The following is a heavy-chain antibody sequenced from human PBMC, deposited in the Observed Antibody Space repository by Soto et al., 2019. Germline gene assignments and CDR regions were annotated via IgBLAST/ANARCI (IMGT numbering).Heavy chain of an antibody. J-gene: IGHJ6*02. CDR2: ISAYNGNT. Sequence: ASVKVSCKTSGYTFTNAGICWVRQAPGQGLEWMGWISAYNGNTNYAQKFQGWVTMTRDTSISTAYMELSRLRSDDTAVYYCARVNGYSYGIYGMDVWGQGTTVTVSS. D-gene: IGHD5-18*01. V-gene: IGHV1-18*01. CDR1: GYTFTNAG. CDR3: ARVNGYSYGIYGMDV.